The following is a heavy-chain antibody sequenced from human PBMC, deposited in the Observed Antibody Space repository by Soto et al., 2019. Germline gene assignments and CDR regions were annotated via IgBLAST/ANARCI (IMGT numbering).Heavy chain of an antibody. D-gene: IGHD3-3*01. V-gene: IGHV1-3*01. CDR3: ARDDRITIFAAVIAQFDS. Sequence: ASVKVSCKASGYTFPSYAMHWVRQAPGQRLEWMGWINAGNGNTKYSQKFQGRVTITRDTSASTAYMELSSLRSEDTAVYYCARDDRITIFAAVIAQFDSWGQGTLVTVSS. CDR2: INAGNGNT. J-gene: IGHJ4*02. CDR1: GYTFPSYA.